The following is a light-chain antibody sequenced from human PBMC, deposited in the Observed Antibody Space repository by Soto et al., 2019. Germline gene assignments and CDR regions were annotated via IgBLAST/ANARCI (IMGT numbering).Light chain of an antibody. CDR2: DVS. CDR3: SSYTSSSTSVV. CDR1: SSDVGGYNY. V-gene: IGLV2-14*01. J-gene: IGLJ2*01. Sequence: QSALTQPASVSGSPGQSLTISCTGTSSDVGGYNYVSWYQQHPGKAPKLMIYDVSNRPSGVSNRFSGSKSGNTASLTISGLQAEDEADYYCSSYTSSSTSVVVGGGTKLTVL.